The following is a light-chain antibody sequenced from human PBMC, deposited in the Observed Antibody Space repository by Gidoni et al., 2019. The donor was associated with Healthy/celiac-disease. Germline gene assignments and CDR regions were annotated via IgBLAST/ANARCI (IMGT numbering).Light chain of an antibody. V-gene: IGKV1-39*01. CDR3: EQSYSTLGF. CDR2: AAS. Sequence: DIEMTPSPSSLSASVGDRVTITCRASQSISSYLNWYQQKPGKAPKLLIYAASSLQSGVPSRFSGSGSGTDFTLTISSLQPEDFATYYCEQSYSTLGFFGPXTKVDIK. CDR1: QSISSY. J-gene: IGKJ3*01.